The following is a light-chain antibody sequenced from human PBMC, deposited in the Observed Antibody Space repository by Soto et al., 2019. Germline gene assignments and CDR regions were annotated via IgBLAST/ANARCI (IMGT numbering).Light chain of an antibody. CDR3: LQANNFPLT. Sequence: IQMTQSPSSVSASVGDRVTITCRASQDISRWLVWYQQTPGKAPKLLIYTASTLQSGVPSRFSGSGSGTDFTLTICGLQPEDFATYYCLQANNFPLTFGGGTRVEI. CDR1: QDISRW. CDR2: TAS. J-gene: IGKJ4*01. V-gene: IGKV1-12*01.